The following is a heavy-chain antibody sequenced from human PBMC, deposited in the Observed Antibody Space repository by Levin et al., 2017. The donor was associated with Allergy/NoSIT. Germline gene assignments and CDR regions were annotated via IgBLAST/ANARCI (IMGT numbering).Heavy chain of an antibody. V-gene: IGHV3-23*01. CDR3: AKSVSAAAGINFDY. CDR2: ISGSGGST. D-gene: IGHD6-13*01. J-gene: IGHJ4*02. CDR1: GFTFSSYA. Sequence: LSLTCAASGFTFSSYAMSWVRQAPGKGLEWVSAISGSGGSTYYADSVKGRFTISRDNSKNTLYLQMNSLRAEDTAVYYCAKSVSAAAGINFDYWGQGTLVTVSS.